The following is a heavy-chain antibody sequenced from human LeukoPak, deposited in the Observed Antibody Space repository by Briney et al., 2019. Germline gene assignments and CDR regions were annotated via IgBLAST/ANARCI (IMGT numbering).Heavy chain of an antibody. V-gene: IGHV1-18*01. J-gene: IGHJ4*02. CDR2: ISTYNGNT. Sequence: ASVKVSCKASGYTFTSYGISWVRQAPGQGLEWMGWISTYNGNTNYAQKLQGRVSMTTDTSTSTAYMELRSLRSDDTAVYYCARNKEGKSLDYWGQGTLVTVSS. CDR3: ARNKEGKSLDY. CDR1: GYTFTSYG.